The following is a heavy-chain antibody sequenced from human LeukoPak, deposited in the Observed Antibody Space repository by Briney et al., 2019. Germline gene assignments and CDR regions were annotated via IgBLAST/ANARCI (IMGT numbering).Heavy chain of an antibody. CDR3: ARGWFGPDS. V-gene: IGHV3-74*01. CDR2: ISNDGTST. J-gene: IGHJ5*01. CDR1: GVTFSSHS. Sequence: GGSLRLSCATSGVTFSSHSMHWVRQAPGKGLVWVSGISNDGTSTTYADSVKGRFTISRDNAKNTLYLQMHSLRAGDTAVYSCARGWFGPDSCGQGTLVTVSS. D-gene: IGHD3-10*01.